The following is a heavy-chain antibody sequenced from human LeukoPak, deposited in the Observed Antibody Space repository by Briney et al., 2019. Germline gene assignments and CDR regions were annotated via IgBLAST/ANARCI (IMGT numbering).Heavy chain of an antibody. Sequence: SETLSLTCTVSGGSISSSSYYWGWIRQPPGKGLEWIGSIYYSGSTYYNPSLKSRVTISVDTSKNQFSLKLSSVTAADTAVYYCARNVEGAYYDSSDPLYYFDYWGQGTLVTVSS. J-gene: IGHJ4*02. CDR1: GGSISSSSYY. V-gene: IGHV4-39*01. CDR3: ARNVEGAYYDSSDPLYYFDY. CDR2: IYYSGST. D-gene: IGHD3-22*01.